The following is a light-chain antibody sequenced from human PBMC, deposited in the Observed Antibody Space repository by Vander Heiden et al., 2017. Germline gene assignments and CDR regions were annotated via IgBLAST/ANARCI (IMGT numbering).Light chain of an antibody. CDR3: QQSYSTPFT. CDR1: QSISSY. J-gene: IGKJ3*01. V-gene: IGKV1-39*01. Sequence: DIQMTQSPSSLSASVGDRVTLTCRASQSISSYLNWYQQKPGKAPSLLIYAASSLQSGVPSRFSGSGSGTDFTLTISSLQPEDFATYYGQQSYSTPFTFGPGTKVDIK. CDR2: AAS.